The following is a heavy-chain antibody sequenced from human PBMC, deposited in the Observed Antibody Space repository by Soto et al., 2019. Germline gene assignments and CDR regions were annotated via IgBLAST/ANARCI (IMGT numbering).Heavy chain of an antibody. Sequence: SETLSLTCTVSGGSISSYYWSWIRQPPGKGLEWIGYIYYSGSTDYDPSLKSRVTISVDTSKKQFSLKLSSVTAADTAVYYCAKHNTYYDSSGYPDFWGQGTLVTVSS. V-gene: IGHV4-59*08. D-gene: IGHD3-22*01. CDR2: IYYSGST. CDR3: AKHNTYYDSSGYPDF. CDR1: GGSISSYY. J-gene: IGHJ4*02.